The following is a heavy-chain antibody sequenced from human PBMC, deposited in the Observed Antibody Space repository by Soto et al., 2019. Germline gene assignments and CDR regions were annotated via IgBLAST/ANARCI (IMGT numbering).Heavy chain of an antibody. Sequence: ETLSLTCTVSGGSISTYYWTWIRQPPGKGLEWIGYTSYSGSTNYNPSLKSRLTISLNTSKKHFSLKLSSVTAADTAVYYCARGTRATQYYYYFYGMDVWGQGTTVTVSS. CDR3: ARGTRATQYYYYFYGMDV. J-gene: IGHJ6*02. CDR2: TSYSGST. CDR1: GGSISTYY. V-gene: IGHV4-59*01.